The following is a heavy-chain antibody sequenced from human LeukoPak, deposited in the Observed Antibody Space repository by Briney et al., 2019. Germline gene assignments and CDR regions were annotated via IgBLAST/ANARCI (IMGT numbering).Heavy chain of an antibody. Sequence: GGSLRLSCAASGFTVSSNYMSRVRQAPGKGLEWVSAISGSGGSTYYADSVKGRFTISRDNSKNTVYLQMSSVRAEDTAIYFCAKGAYSREWFEEEEGGAEYFHHWGQGSLVVVSA. V-gene: IGHV3-23*01. CDR1: GFTVSSNY. CDR3: AKGAYSREWFEEEEGGAEYFHH. J-gene: IGHJ1*01. CDR2: ISGSGGST. D-gene: IGHD3-10*01.